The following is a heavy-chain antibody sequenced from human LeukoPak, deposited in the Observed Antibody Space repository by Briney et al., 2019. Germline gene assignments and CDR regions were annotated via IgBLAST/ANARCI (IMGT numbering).Heavy chain of an antibody. Sequence: GGSLRLSCAASGFTFSSYEMNWVRQAPGKGLEWVSYISSSGSTIYYADSVKGRFTISRDNAKNSLYLQMNSLRAEDTAVDYCARLRDYSWFDPWGQGTLVTVSS. CDR1: GFTFSSYE. V-gene: IGHV3-48*03. J-gene: IGHJ5*02. CDR2: ISSSGSTI. CDR3: ARLRDYSWFDP. D-gene: IGHD3/OR15-3a*01.